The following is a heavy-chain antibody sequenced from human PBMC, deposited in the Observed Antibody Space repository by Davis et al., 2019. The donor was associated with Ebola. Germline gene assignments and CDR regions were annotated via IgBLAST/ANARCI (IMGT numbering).Heavy chain of an antibody. V-gene: IGHV1-69*06. CDR3: AREGGYSSGWPYFDN. D-gene: IGHD6-19*01. J-gene: IGHJ4*02. Sequence: AASVKVSCKASGGTFSSYAISWVRQAPGQGLEWMGGIIPILGPGNYGQKLQGRVTINADKSTSTAYMELSSLRYEDTAVYYCAREGGYSSGWPYFDNWGQGTLVTVSS. CDR1: GGTFSSYA. CDR2: IIPILGPG.